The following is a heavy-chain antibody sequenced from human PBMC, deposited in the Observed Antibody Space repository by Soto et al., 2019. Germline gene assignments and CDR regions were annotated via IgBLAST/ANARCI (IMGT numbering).Heavy chain of an antibody. CDR3: ARGGPGAYLLDY. V-gene: IGHV3-74*01. Sequence: EVQLVESGGDLVQPGGSLRLSCAASGFTFNNYWMHWVRQAPGKGLVWVSRIKGDESSTNYADSVKGRFTISRDNAKNTLYLQMNGLRPEETAVYYCARGGPGAYLLDYWDQGTLVTVSS. CDR2: IKGDESST. CDR1: GFTFNNYW. D-gene: IGHD3-10*01. J-gene: IGHJ4*02.